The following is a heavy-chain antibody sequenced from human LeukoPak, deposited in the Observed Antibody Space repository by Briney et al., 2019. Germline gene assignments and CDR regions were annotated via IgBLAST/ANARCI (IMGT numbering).Heavy chain of an antibody. CDR2: INPNSGGT. CDR3: ARVSSDIVVVPAAIARASAFDP. D-gene: IGHD2-2*02. J-gene: IGHJ5*02. Sequence: ASVKVSCKASGYTFTGYYMHWVRQAPGQGLEWMGWINPNSGGTNYAQKFQGRVTTTRDTSISTAYMELSRLRSDDTAVYYCARVSSDIVVVPAAIARASAFDPWGQGTLVTVSS. V-gene: IGHV1-2*02. CDR1: GYTFTGYY.